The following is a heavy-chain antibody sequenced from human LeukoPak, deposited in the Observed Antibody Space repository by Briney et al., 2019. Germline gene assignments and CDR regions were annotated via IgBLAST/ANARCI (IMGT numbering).Heavy chain of an antibody. CDR3: TKDRDTAMVNVY. Sequence: SGGSLRLSCAASGFTFSNAWMSWVRQAPGKGLEWVGRIKSKTDGGTTDYAAPVKGRFTISRDDSKNTPYLQMNSLKTEDTAVYYCTKDRDTAMVNVYWGQGTLVTVSS. CDR1: GFTFSNAW. CDR2: IKSKTDGGTT. D-gene: IGHD5-18*01. J-gene: IGHJ4*02. V-gene: IGHV3-15*01.